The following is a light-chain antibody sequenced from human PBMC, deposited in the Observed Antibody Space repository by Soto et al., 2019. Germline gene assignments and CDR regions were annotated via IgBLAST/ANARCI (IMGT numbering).Light chain of an antibody. Sequence: DIVMTQSPDSLAVSLGERATINCKSSQSVLYSSNNKNYLAWYQQKPGQPPKLLIYWASTRESGVPDRFSGSGSGTDFTITISSLQAEHVAVYYCQQYYRPWTFGQGTKVEIK. V-gene: IGKV4-1*01. CDR3: QQYYRPWT. J-gene: IGKJ1*01. CDR2: WAS. CDR1: QSVLYSSNNKNY.